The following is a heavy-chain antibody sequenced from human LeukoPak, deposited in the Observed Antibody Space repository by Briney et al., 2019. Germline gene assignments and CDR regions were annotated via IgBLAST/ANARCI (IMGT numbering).Heavy chain of an antibody. CDR3: TRVGGELLRSDAFDI. CDR2: TSAYNGNT. Sequence: ASVKVSCKASGHTFRSYGITWVRQAPGQGLEWMGWTSAYNGNTNYAQKLQGRVTMTTDTSTSTAYMELRSLRSDDTAIYYCTRVGGELLRSDAFDIWGQGTMVTVSS. CDR1: GHTFRSYG. D-gene: IGHD3-10*01. V-gene: IGHV1-18*01. J-gene: IGHJ3*02.